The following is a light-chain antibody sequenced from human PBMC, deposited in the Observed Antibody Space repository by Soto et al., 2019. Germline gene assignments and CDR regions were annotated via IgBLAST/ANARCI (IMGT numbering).Light chain of an antibody. J-gene: IGLJ1*01. V-gene: IGLV2-11*01. CDR1: SSDVGGYNY. CDR2: DVS. Sequence: QSALTQPRSVSGSPGQSVTISCTGTSSDVGGYNYVSWYQQHPGKAPKLMIYDVSKRPSGVPDRFSGSKSGNTASLTISGLQAEDEADYYCCSYAGSPWFFGTGTKVTVL. CDR3: CSYAGSPWF.